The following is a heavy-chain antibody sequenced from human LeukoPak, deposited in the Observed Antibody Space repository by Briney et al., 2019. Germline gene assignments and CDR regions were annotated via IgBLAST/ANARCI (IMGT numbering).Heavy chain of an antibody. J-gene: IGHJ4*02. CDR2: ISHRGRT. D-gene: IGHD3-16*02. CDR1: GGSLSDYY. Sequence: SETLSLTCAVYGGSLSDYYWSWIRQSPGKGLEWIGEISHRGRTYYNLSLKSRVTISIDTSKNQFSLKVSSVTAADTAVYYCARGPNYDYVWGSYRIFDYWGQGTLVTVSS. CDR3: ARGPNYDYVWGSYRIFDY. V-gene: IGHV4-34*01.